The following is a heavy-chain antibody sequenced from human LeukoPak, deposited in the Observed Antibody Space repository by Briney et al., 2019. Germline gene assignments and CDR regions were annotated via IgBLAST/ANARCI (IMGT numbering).Heavy chain of an antibody. CDR2: IYYSGST. V-gene: IGHV4-39*01. D-gene: IGHD4-17*01. CDR1: GGSISSSSYY. CDR3: ARRFPYGDYAIEWFDP. Sequence: SETLSLTCTVSGGSISSSSYYWGWIRQPPGKGLEWIGSIYYSGSTYYNPSLKSRVTISVDTSKNQFSLKLSSVTAADTAVYYCARRFPYGDYAIEWFDPWGQGTLVTVSS. J-gene: IGHJ5*02.